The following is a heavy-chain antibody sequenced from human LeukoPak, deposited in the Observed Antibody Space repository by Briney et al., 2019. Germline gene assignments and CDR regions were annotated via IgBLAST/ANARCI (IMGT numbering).Heavy chain of an antibody. Sequence: SETLSLTCSVSGGSVSSGISYWSWIRQPPGEGLEWIAYISDSGGSDYNPSLRGRVTISLDTSKNQFSLKLSSVTAADTAVYYCARDNYGSGSLGYWGQGTLVTVSS. V-gene: IGHV4-61*01. D-gene: IGHD3-10*01. J-gene: IGHJ4*02. CDR3: ARDNYGSGSLGY. CDR1: GGSVSSGISY. CDR2: ISDSGGS.